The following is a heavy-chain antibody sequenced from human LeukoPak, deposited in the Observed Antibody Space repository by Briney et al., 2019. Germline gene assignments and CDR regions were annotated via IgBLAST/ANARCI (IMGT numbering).Heavy chain of an antibody. CDR3: ARGGSAWDNPFDY. CDR2: INPTRGDT. V-gene: IGHV1-2*02. D-gene: IGHD6-19*01. J-gene: IGHJ4*02. Sequence: ASVTVSCMASGYTFTGYYIHWVREAPGQGVEWMGWINPTRGDTKYAQKFQGRVTMTRDTAISTAYMEVRRLRADDTAVFYCARGGSAWDNPFDYWGQRTLLSVSS. CDR1: GYTFTGYY.